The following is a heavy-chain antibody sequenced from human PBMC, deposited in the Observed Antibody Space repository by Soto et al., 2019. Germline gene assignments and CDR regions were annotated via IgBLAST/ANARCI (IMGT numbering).Heavy chain of an antibody. CDR1: GGSFSGYY. D-gene: IGHD5-12*01. V-gene: IGHV4-34*01. CDR2: INHSGST. J-gene: IGHJ4*02. Sequence: QVQLQQWGAGLLKPSETLSLTCAVYGGSFSGYYWSWIRQPPGKGLEWIGEINHSGSTNYNPSLKGRVTISVDTSKNQFSLKLSSVTAADTAVYYCARALGRFYSGYDSYFDYWGQGTLVTVSS. CDR3: ARALGRFYSGYDSYFDY.